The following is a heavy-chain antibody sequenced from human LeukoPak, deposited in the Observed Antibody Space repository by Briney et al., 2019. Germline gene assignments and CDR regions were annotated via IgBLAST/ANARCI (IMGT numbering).Heavy chain of an antibody. CDR3: VRDPVDY. CDR1: ASTFTNYW. J-gene: IGHJ4*02. CDR2: IKQDASDK. V-gene: IGHV3-7*01. Sequence: PGGSLRLACAASASTFTNYWTSCDSPAPGKGLEWVASIKQDASDKYYVDSVKGRFTISRDNAKNSLFLQMISLRAEDTALYYCVRDPVDYWGQGILVTVSS.